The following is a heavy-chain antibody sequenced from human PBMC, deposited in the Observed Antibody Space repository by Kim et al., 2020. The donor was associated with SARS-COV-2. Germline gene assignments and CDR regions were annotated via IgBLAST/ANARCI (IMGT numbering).Heavy chain of an antibody. CDR2: ISSSGSTI. CDR3: ARASGYCSSTSCYAGGYYYGMDV. J-gene: IGHJ6*02. CDR1: GFTFSSYE. Sequence: GGSLRLSCAASGFTFSSYEMNWVRQAPGKGLEWVSYISSSGSTIYYADSVKGRFTISRDNAKNSLYLQMNSLRAEDTAVYYCARASGYCSSTSCYAGGYYYGMDVWGQGTTVTVSS. V-gene: IGHV3-48*03. D-gene: IGHD2-2*01.